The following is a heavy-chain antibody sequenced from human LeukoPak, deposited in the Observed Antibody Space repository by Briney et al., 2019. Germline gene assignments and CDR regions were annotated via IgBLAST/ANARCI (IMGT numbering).Heavy chain of an antibody. V-gene: IGHV1-2*02. CDR3: ARQLGNYYRAFDF. J-gene: IGHJ4*02. CDR2: INPVSAGA. Sequence: ASVTVSCKPSGYTFTNYYIHWVRQAPGQGPEWVGWINPVSAGAAFAPKFQGRVSMTWDSSITTAFMDLTSLRSNDTAIYYCARQLGNYYRAFDFWGQGTLVTVSS. CDR1: GYTFTNYY. D-gene: IGHD1-26*01.